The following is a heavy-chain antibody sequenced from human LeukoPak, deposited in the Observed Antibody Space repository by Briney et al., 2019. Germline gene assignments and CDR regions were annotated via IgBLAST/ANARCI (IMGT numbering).Heavy chain of an antibody. CDR2: IYLYGTT. J-gene: IGHJ6*02. D-gene: IGHD1/OR15-1a*01. Sequence: SETLSLTCSVSIGSISSSKWWSWVCQSPVKGLEWIGEIYLYGTTNYNPSFTSRVTMSVDRSRNQFSLKLTSVTAADTAVYYCARQKWEQQGRDYYFNGLDVWGPGTTVIVSS. CDR3: ARQKWEQQGRDYYFNGLDV. CDR1: IGSISSSKW. V-gene: IGHV4-4*02.